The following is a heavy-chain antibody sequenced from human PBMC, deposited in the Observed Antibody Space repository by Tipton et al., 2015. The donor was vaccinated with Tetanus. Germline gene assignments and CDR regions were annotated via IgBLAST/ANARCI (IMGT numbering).Heavy chain of an antibody. CDR2: IYYSGST. Sequence: TLSLTCTVSGGSVSSGSYYWSWIRQPPGKGLEWIGYIYYSGSTNYNPSLKSRVTISVDTSKNQFSLKLSSVTAADTAVYYCARESWNRDAFDIWGQGTMVTVSS. V-gene: IGHV4-61*01. CDR3: ARESWNRDAFDI. D-gene: IGHD1-1*01. J-gene: IGHJ3*02. CDR1: GGSVSSGSYY.